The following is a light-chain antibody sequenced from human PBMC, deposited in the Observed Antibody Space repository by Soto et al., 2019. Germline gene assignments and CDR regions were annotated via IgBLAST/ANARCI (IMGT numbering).Light chain of an antibody. V-gene: IGKV3-11*01. CDR2: DAS. Sequence: EIVLTQSPATLSLSPGERATFSCRASQSVSSYLAWFQQKPGQAPRLLIYDASHRATGIAARFSGSGSGTDVNLTISSLEPEDFAVYYCQQHTNWPPSITFGQGTRLEIK. CDR1: QSVSSY. J-gene: IGKJ5*01. CDR3: QQHTNWPPSIT.